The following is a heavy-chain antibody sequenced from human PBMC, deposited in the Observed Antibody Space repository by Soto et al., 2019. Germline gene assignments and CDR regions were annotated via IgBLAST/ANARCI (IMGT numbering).Heavy chain of an antibody. D-gene: IGHD3-3*01. CDR1: GGTLSSYA. CDR3: ATRVSFCVSATCQVDS. J-gene: IGHJ5*01. Sequence: QVQLVQSGAEVRKPGSSVKVSCKASGGTLSSYALSWVRKAPGQGIERMGGIIPIFGTTNHAQKFQDRVTITADDSTSTAYMELSSLRSEHTAVYYFATRVSFCVSATCQVDSGGSGNLVSVSS. V-gene: IGHV1-69*12. CDR2: IIPIFGTT.